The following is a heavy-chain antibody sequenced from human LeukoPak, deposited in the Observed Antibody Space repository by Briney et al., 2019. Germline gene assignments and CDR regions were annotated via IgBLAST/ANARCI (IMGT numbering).Heavy chain of an antibody. D-gene: IGHD3-22*01. CDR3: ARSVADSSGYYYRRGYYGMDV. V-gene: IGHV1-18*01. J-gene: IGHJ6*02. CDR2: ISGYSGNA. Sequence: GASVKVSCEASGYTFSNFGLTWVRQAPGQGLEWMGWISGYSGNANYAQKFQDRVVMTTDRSTSTAYMELSSLRSEDTAVYYCARSVADSSGYYYRRGYYGMDVWGQGTTVTVSS. CDR1: GYTFSNFG.